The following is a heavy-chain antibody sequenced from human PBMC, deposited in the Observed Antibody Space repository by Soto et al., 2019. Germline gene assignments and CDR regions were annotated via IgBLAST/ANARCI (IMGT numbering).Heavy chain of an antibody. V-gene: IGHV4-39*01. Sequence: SETLSLTCTVSGGSISSSSYYWGWIRQPPGKGLEWIGSIYYSGSTYYNPSLKSRVTISVDTSKNQFSLKLSSVTAADTAVYYCARHENYHRPPLAYWGQGTLVTVSS. CDR2: IYYSGST. J-gene: IGHJ4*02. D-gene: IGHD1-7*01. CDR1: GGSISSSSYY. CDR3: ARHENYHRPPLAY.